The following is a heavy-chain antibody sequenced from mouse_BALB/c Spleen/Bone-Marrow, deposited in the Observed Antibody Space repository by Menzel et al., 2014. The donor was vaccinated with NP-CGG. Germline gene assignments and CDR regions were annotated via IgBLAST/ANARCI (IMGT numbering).Heavy chain of an antibody. V-gene: IGHV3-6*02. CDR2: ISYDGSN. J-gene: IGHJ4*01. CDR1: GYSITSGYS. Sequence: EVQRVESGPDLVKPSQSLSLTCTVTGYSITSGYSWHWIRQFPGNKLEWMGYISYDGSNNYNPSLKNRISITRDTSKNQFFLTLNSVTTEDTATYYCTRVGRGYAMDYWGQGTSVTVSS. CDR3: TRVGRGYAMDY.